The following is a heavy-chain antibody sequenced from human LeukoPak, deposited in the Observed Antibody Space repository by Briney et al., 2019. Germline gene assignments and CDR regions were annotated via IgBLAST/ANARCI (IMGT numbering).Heavy chain of an antibody. V-gene: IGHV4-34*01. Sequence: SETLSLTCAVYGGSFSGYYWSWIRQPPGKGLEWIGEINHSGSTNYNPSLKSRVTISVDTSKDQFSLKLSSVTAADTAVYYCARHLRFLEWLSPFDPWGQGTLVTVSS. D-gene: IGHD3-3*01. CDR3: ARHLRFLEWLSPFDP. J-gene: IGHJ5*02. CDR1: GGSFSGYY. CDR2: INHSGST.